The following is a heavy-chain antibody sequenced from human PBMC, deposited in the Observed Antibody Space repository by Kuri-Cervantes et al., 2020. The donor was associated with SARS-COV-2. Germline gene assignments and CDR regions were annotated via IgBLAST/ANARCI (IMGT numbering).Heavy chain of an antibody. D-gene: IGHD7-27*01. J-gene: IGHJ6*03. CDR1: GYTFTGYY. Sequence: SVKVSCRASGYTFTGYYMHWVRQAPGQGLEWMGGIIPIFGTANYAQKFQGRVTITADESTSTAYMELSSLRSEDTAVYYCARAFWGLKMYYYYYYMDVWGKGTTVTVSS. CDR2: IIPIFGTA. V-gene: IGHV1-69*13. CDR3: ARAFWGLKMYYYYYYMDV.